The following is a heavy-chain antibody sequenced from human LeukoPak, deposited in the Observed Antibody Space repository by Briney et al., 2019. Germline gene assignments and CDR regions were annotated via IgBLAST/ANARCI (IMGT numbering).Heavy chain of an antibody. CDR3: ARHPRYSGSSMYYFDY. J-gene: IGHJ4*02. CDR2: IYYSGST. Sequence: SETLSLTCTVSGGSISSYYWGWIRQPPGKGLEWIGYIYYSGSTNYNPSLKSRVTISVDTSKNQFSLKLSSVTAADTAVYYCARHPRYSGSSMYYFDYWGQGTLVTVSS. CDR1: GGSISSYY. D-gene: IGHD1-26*01. V-gene: IGHV4-59*08.